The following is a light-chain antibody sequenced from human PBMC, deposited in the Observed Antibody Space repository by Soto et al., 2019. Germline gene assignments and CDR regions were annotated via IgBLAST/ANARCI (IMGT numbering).Light chain of an antibody. V-gene: IGLV2-14*01. CDR3: SSYTIISTVV. CDR1: SSDVGGYNY. J-gene: IGLJ2*01. Sequence: QSVLTQPASVSGSPGQSITISCTGTSSDVGGYNYVSWYQQHPGKAPKLMIYDVSNRPSGVSNCLSGSKSGNTASLTISGLQAEDEADYYCSSYTIISTVVFGGGIK. CDR2: DVS.